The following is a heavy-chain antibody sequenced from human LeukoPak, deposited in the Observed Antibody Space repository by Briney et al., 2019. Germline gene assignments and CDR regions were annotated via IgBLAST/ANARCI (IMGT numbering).Heavy chain of an antibody. CDR1: RFIFSSYA. V-gene: IGHV3-30*18. J-gene: IGHJ4*02. D-gene: IGHD6-13*01. CDR2: ISTDGRDK. Sequence: PGRSLRLSCAASRFIFSSYAMHWVRQAPGRGLELVAVISTDGRDKHYADSVKGRFTISRDNSENTLYLQMNSLRPEDTAFYYCAKDLRAAADYYFDYWGLGTLVTVSS. CDR3: AKDLRAAADYYFDY.